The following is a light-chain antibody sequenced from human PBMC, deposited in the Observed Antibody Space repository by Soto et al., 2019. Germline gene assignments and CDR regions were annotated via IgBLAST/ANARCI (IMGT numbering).Light chain of an antibody. CDR2: GNT. Sequence: QSVLTQPPSMSGAPGQRATISCTGSSSNIGAGYDVHWYQLLPGTAPKLLIYGNTNRPSGVPDRFSGSKSGTSASLAITGLWAEDEADYYCQSHDSSLNSWVFGGGTKLTVL. CDR3: QSHDSSLNSWV. V-gene: IGLV1-40*01. CDR1: SSNIGAGYD. J-gene: IGLJ3*02.